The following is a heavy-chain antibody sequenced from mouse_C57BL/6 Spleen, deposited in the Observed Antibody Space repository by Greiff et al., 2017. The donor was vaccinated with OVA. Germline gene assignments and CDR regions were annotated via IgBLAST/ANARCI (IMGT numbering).Heavy chain of an antibody. CDR1: GYSITSGYY. CDR2: ISYDGSN. CDR3: ARDGGLTGTL. Sequence: EVKLVESGPGLVKPSQSLSLTCSVTGYSITSGYYWNWIRQFPGNKLEWMGYISYDGSNNYNPSLKNRISITRDTSKNQFFLKLNSVTTEDTATYYCARDGGLTGTLWGQGTTLTVSS. J-gene: IGHJ2*01. D-gene: IGHD4-1*01. V-gene: IGHV3-6*01.